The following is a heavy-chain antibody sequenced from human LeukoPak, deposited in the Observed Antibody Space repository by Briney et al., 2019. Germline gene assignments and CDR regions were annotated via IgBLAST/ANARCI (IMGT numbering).Heavy chain of an antibody. V-gene: IGHV3-48*01. CDR2: ISSSSSTI. D-gene: IGHD3-16*02. J-gene: IGHJ3*02. Sequence: PGGSLRLSCAASGFTFSSYGMHWVRQAPGKGLEWVSYISSSSSTIYYADSVKGRFTISRDNAKNSLYLQMNSLRAEDTAVYYCARVGSWGSYRLTTNDAFDIWGQGTMVTVSS. CDR3: ARVGSWGSYRLTTNDAFDI. CDR1: GFTFSSYG.